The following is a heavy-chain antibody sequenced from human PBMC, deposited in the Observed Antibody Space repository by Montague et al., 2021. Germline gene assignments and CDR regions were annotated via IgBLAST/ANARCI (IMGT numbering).Heavy chain of an antibody. V-gene: IGHV3-23*01. CDR1: GFTFSLYA. Sequence: SLRLSCAVSGFTFSLYAMNWVRQAPGKGPEWVSAISGSGGNTYYADSVKGRFTISRDNSKNTMYLQMNSLRADDTVVYYCANNIHFDYWGQGTLVTVSS. CDR2: ISGSGGNT. CDR3: ANNIHFDY. J-gene: IGHJ4*02.